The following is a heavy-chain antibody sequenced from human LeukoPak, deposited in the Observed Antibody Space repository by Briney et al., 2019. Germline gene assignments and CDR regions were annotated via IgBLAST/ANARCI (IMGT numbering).Heavy chain of an antibody. CDR3: ARVGLDDFSDYYFDY. CDR2: IYYSGST. D-gene: IGHD3-3*01. CDR1: GGSISSSSYY. Sequence: SETLSLTCTVSGGSISSSSYYWGWIRQPPGKGLEWIGSIYYSGSTYYNPSLKSRVTISVDTSKNQFSLKLSSVTAADTAVYYCARVGLDDFSDYYFDYWGQGTLVTVSS. V-gene: IGHV4-39*07. J-gene: IGHJ4*02.